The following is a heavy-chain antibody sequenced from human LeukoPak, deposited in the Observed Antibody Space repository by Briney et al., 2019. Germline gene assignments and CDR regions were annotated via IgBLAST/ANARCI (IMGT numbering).Heavy chain of an antibody. CDR2: IYYRGST. J-gene: IGHJ6*02. Sequence: SETLSLTCTVSGGSISSYYWSWIRQPPGKGLEWIGYIYYRGSTNYNPSLKSRVTISVDTSKNQFSLKLSSVTAADTAVYYCASSSYYYYGMDVWGQGTTVTVSS. CDR1: GGSISSYY. CDR3: ASSSYYYYGMDV. V-gene: IGHV4-59*01.